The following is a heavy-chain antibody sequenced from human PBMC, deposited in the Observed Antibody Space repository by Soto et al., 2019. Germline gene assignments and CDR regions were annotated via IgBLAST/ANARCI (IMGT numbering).Heavy chain of an antibody. V-gene: IGHV1-69*06. D-gene: IGHD2-2*02. CDR1: GGTFSSYA. CDR3: AGLYCSSTSCYIGWFDP. Sequence: QVQLVQSGAEVKKPGSSVKVSCKASGGTFSSYAISWVRQAPGQGLEWMGGIIPIVGTANYAQKFQGRVTITADKSTSTAYMELSSLRSEDTAVYYCAGLYCSSTSCYIGWFDPWGQGTLVTVSS. J-gene: IGHJ5*02. CDR2: IIPIVGTA.